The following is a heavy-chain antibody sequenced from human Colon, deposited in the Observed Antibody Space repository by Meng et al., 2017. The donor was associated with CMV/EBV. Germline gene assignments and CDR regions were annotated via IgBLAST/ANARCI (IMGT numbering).Heavy chain of an antibody. CDR1: GFTFNTYT. CDR2: ISTSGRDI. CDR3: AKGSAASRPYYFDY. Sequence: GESLKISCAASGFTFNTYTINWVRQAPGKGLEWVSSISTSGRDIYYADSVKGRFTLSRDNSKDTLSLQMNSLRVEDTAVYYCAKGSAASRPYYFDYWGQGTLVTVSS. V-gene: IGHV3-21*04. D-gene: IGHD2-15*01. J-gene: IGHJ4*02.